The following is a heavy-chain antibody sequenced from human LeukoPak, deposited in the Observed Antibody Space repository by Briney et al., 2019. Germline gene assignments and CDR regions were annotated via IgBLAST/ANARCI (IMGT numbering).Heavy chain of an antibody. CDR3: ARGTRWLQPYYFDY. Sequence: ASVKVSCKASGYAFTGYYMHWVRQAPGQGLEWMGWINPNSGGTNYAQKFQGRVTMTRDTSISTAYMELSRLRSDDTAVYYCARGTRWLQPYYFDYWGQGTLVTVSS. J-gene: IGHJ4*02. CDR2: INPNSGGT. D-gene: IGHD5-24*01. CDR1: GYAFTGYY. V-gene: IGHV1-2*02.